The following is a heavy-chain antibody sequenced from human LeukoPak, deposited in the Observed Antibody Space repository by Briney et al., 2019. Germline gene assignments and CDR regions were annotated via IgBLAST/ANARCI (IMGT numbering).Heavy chain of an antibody. CDR2: INNRGPT. Sequence: SETLSLTCTVSGDSITSDYWSWIRQRPGKGLEWIGFINNRGPTSYNASLTRRVTISRDMSKNQFALKLSSVSAADTAVYYCARYRDGDRDISLDIWGQGTLVAVSS. CDR1: GDSITSDY. CDR3: ARYRDGDRDISLDI. J-gene: IGHJ4*02. V-gene: IGHV4-59*08. D-gene: IGHD4-17*01.